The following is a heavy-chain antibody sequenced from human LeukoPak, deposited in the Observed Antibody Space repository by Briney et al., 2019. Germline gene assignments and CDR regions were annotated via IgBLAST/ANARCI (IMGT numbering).Heavy chain of an antibody. CDR3: AKAGYCSSTSCYAEWDFGY. J-gene: IGHJ4*02. V-gene: IGHV3-23*01. D-gene: IGHD2-2*01. CDR1: GFTFSSYA. Sequence: GGSLRLSCAASGFTFSSYAMSWVRQAPGKGLEWVSAISGSGGSTYYADSVKGRFTISRDNSKNTLYLQMNSLRAEDTAVYYCAKAGYCSSTSCYAEWDFGYWGQGTLVTASS. CDR2: ISGSGGST.